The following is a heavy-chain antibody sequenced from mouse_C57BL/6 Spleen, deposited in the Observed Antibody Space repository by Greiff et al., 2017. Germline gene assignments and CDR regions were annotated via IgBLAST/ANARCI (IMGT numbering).Heavy chain of an antibody. V-gene: IGHV1-15*01. J-gene: IGHJ2*01. CDR2: IDPETGGT. Sequence: LVESGAELVRPGASVTLSCKASGYTFTDYEMHWVKQTPVHGLEWIGAIDPETGGTAYNQKFKGKAILTADKSSSTAYIELRSLTSEDSAVYYCTSRKLYYFDYWGQGTTLTVSS. CDR3: TSRKLYYFDY. CDR1: GYTFTDYE.